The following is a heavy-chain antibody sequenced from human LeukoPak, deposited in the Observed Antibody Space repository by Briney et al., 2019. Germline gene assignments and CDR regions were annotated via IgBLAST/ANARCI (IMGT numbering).Heavy chain of an antibody. V-gene: IGHV1-69*13. J-gene: IGHJ4*02. Sequence: GASVKVSCKVSGYTLTELSMHWVRQAPGKGLEWMGGIIPIFGTANYAQKFQGRVTITADESTSTAYMELSSLRSEDTAVYYCARDMAGQFDYWGQGTLVTVSS. D-gene: IGHD6-19*01. CDR2: IIPIFGTA. CDR3: ARDMAGQFDY. CDR1: GYTLTELS.